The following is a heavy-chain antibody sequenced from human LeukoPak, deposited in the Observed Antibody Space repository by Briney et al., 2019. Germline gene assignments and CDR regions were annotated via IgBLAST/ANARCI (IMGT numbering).Heavy chain of an antibody. CDR3: AKDISITMVRGAHFDY. J-gene: IGHJ4*02. V-gene: IGHV3-9*01. CDR2: ISWNSGSI. CDR1: GFTFDDYA. D-gene: IGHD3-10*01. Sequence: GGSLRLSCAASGFTFDDYAMHWVRQAPGKGLEWVSGISWNSGSIGYADSVKGRFTISRDNAKNSLYLQMNSLRAEDTALYYCAKDISITMVRGAHFDYWGQGTLVTVSS.